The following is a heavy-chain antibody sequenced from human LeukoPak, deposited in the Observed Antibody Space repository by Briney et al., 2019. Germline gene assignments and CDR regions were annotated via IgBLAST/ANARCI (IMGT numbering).Heavy chain of an antibody. D-gene: IGHD3-9*01. V-gene: IGHV3-11*01. CDR1: GFTFSDYY. J-gene: IGHJ6*02. CDR2: ISSSGSTI. Sequence: GSLRLSCAASGFTFSDYYMSWIRQAPGKGLEWVSYISSSGSTIYYADSVKGRFTISRDNAKNSLYLQMNSLRAEDTAVYYCARDSSTYYDILTGYYWYYGMDVWGQGTTVTVSS. CDR3: ARDSSTYYDILTGYYWYYGMDV.